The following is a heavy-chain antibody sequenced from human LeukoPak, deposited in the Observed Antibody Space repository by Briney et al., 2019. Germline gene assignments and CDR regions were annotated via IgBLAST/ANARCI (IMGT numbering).Heavy chain of an antibody. CDR1: GGSFRGYY. CDR3: ARGRDYGDQAYDY. D-gene: IGHD4-17*01. V-gene: IGHV4-34*01. Sequence: SETLSLTCAVYGGSFRGYYWSWIRQPPGKGLEWIGEINHSGSTNYNPSLKSRVTISVDTSKNQFSLKLSSVTAADTAVYYCARGRDYGDQAYDYWGQGTLVTVSS. J-gene: IGHJ4*02. CDR2: INHSGST.